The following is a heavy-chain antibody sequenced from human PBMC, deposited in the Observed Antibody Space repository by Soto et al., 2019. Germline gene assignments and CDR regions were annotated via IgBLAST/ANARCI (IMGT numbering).Heavy chain of an antibody. CDR1: GFSLSTSGVG. J-gene: IGHJ4*02. CDR3: AHRPPPGSTDNGYYFDY. V-gene: IGHV2-5*01. CDR2: IYWNDDK. Sequence: QITLKESGPTLVKPTQTLTLTCTFSGFSLSTSGVGVGWIRQPPGKALEWLALIYWNDDKRYSPSLKSRLTITKDTSKNQLVLTMTNMYPVDTATYYCAHRPPPGSTDNGYYFDYWGQGTLVTVSS. D-gene: IGHD3-10*01.